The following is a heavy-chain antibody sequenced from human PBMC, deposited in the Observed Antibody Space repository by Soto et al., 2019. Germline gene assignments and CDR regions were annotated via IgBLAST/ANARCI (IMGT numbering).Heavy chain of an antibody. CDR3: ARDGAVAGNTNFDY. CDR1: GYTFTSYA. J-gene: IGHJ4*02. CDR2: INGGNGNT. Sequence: QVQLVQSGAEVKKPGASVKVSCKAFGYTFTSYAIHWVRPAPGHRFEWTGWINGGNGNTKYSQKFQGRVTITRDTSARTAYMELSSLRSEDTAVYYCARDGAVAGNTNFDYWGQGTLVTVSS. V-gene: IGHV1-3*01. D-gene: IGHD6-19*01.